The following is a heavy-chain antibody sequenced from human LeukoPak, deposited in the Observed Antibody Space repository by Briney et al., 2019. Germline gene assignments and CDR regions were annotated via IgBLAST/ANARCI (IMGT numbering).Heavy chain of an antibody. V-gene: IGHV3-48*01. CDR2: ISSSSSTI. Sequence: PGGSLRLSCAASGFTFSSYSMNWVRQAPGEGLEWVSYISSSSSTIYYADSVKGRFTISRDNAKNSLYLQMNSLRAEGTAVYYCARDRSGSDYGMDVWGQGTTVTVSS. D-gene: IGHD3-10*01. CDR3: ARDRSGSDYGMDV. J-gene: IGHJ6*02. CDR1: GFTFSSYS.